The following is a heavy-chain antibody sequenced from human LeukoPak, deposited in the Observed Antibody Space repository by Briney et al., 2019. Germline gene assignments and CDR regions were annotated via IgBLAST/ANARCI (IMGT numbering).Heavy chain of an antibody. CDR1: GYTFTSYG. CDR2: ISAYNGNT. V-gene: IGHV1-18*01. Sequence: GASVKVSCKASGYTFTSYGISWVRQAPGQGLEWMGWISAYNGNTNYAQKLQGRVTMTTDTSTSTAYMELRSLRSDDTAVYYCARDALTGAYDSSGYSSPGAWFDPWGQGTLVTVSS. CDR3: ARDALTGAYDSSGYSSPGAWFDP. J-gene: IGHJ5*02. D-gene: IGHD3-22*01.